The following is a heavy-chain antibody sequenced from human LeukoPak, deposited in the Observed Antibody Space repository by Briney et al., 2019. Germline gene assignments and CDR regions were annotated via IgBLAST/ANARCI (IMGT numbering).Heavy chain of an antibody. J-gene: IGHJ6*02. V-gene: IGHV4-59*01. D-gene: IGHD1-26*01. CDR3: ARDRSWDYYYGMDV. CDR2: IYYSGST. Sequence: SETLSLTCTVSGGXISSYYWSWIRQPPGKGLEWIGYIYYSGSTNYNPSLKSRVTISVDTSKNQFSLKLSSVTAADTAVYYCARDRSWDYYYGMDVWGQGTTVTVSS. CDR1: GGXISSYY.